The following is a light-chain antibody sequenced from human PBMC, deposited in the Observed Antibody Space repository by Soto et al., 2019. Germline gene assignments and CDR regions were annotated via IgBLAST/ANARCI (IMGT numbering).Light chain of an antibody. CDR1: SSDVGGYNY. CDR3: CSYAGSNRV. Sequence: QSVLTQPPSASGSPGQSVTISCTGTSSDVGGYNYVSWYQQHPGKAPKLMIYEVSKRPSGVPDRFSGSKSGNTASLTVSGLQAEDEADYYCCSYAGSNRVFGGGTQLTVL. V-gene: IGLV2-8*01. CDR2: EVS. J-gene: IGLJ3*02.